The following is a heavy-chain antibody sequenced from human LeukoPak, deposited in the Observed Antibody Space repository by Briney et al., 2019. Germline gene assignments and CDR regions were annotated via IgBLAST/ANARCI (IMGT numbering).Heavy chain of an antibody. Sequence: SETLSLTCSVSGGSISHYYRSWIRQPPGKRLEWIGYMHYAGNTNYNPSLENRVTISVDTSKNQFSLRLSSVTAADTAVYYCARRPNKSYFDYWGQGTLVTVSS. CDR2: MHYAGNT. CDR3: ARRPNKSYFDY. J-gene: IGHJ4*02. V-gene: IGHV4-59*01. CDR1: GGSISHYY.